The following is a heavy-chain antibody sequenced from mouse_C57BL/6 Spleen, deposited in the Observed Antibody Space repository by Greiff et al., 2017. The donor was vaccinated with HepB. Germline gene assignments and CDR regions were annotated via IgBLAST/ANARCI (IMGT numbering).Heavy chain of an antibody. Sequence: QVQLQQSGPELVKPGASVKISCKASGYAFSSSWMNWVKQRPGKGLEWIGRIYPGDGDTNYNGKFKGKATLTADKSSSTAYMQLSSLTSEDSAVYFGARETTGFDYWGQGTTLTVSS. CDR1: GYAFSSSW. J-gene: IGHJ2*01. CDR3: ARETTGFDY. CDR2: IYPGDGDT. V-gene: IGHV1-82*01. D-gene: IGHD1-1*01.